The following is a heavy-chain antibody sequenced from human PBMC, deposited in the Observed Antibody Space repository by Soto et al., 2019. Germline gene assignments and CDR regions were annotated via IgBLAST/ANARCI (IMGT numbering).Heavy chain of an antibody. D-gene: IGHD5-12*01. J-gene: IGHJ5*02. V-gene: IGHV4-30-4*01. CDR3: ARVSGYDSGWFAP. Sequence: SETLSLTCTVSGGSISSGDYYWIWIRQPPGKGLEWIGYIYYSGSTYYNPSLKSRVTISVDTSKNQFSLKLSSVTAADTAVYYCARVSGYDSGWFAPWGQGTLVTVSS. CDR2: IYYSGST. CDR1: GGSISSGDYY.